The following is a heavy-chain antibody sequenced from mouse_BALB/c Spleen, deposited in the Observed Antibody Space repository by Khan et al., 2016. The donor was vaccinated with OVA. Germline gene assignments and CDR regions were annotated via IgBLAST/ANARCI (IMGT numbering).Heavy chain of an antibody. CDR3: ERTPAYYGSNYFDY. D-gene: IGHD1-1*01. CDR1: GFTFSSYA. J-gene: IGHJ2*01. V-gene: IGHV5-9-3*01. CDR2: ISSGGSYT. Sequence: EVELVESGGSLVKPGGSLKLSCAASGFTFSSYALSWVRQTPEKRLEWVATISSGGSYTYYPGSVKGRFTISRDNARNTLYLQMSSLRSEDTAMYYCERTPAYYGSNYFDYWGQGSTLTVSS.